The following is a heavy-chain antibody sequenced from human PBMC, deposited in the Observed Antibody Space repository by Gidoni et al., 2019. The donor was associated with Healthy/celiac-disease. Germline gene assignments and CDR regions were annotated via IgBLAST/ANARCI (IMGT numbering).Heavy chain of an antibody. CDR2: IYYSGST. J-gene: IGHJ4*02. D-gene: IGHD2-15*01. Sequence: QLQLQESVPGLVKPSETLSLTCTVSGGSISSSSYYWGWIRQPPGKGLEWIGSIYYSGSTYYNPSLKSRVTISVDTSKNQFSLKLSSVTAADTAVYYCARHYRWWRAPFDYWGQGTLVTVSS. CDR3: ARHYRWWRAPFDY. CDR1: GGSISSSSYY. V-gene: IGHV4-39*01.